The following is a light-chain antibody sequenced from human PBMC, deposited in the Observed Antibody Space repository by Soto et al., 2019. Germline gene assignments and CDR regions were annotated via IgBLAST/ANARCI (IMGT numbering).Light chain of an antibody. J-gene: IGKJ1*01. Sequence: EIVLTQSPATLSVSPGEKATLSCRASQSVSSNLAWYQQKPGQAPRLLIYGASTRATGIPARFSGSGSGTEFTLTISSLQSEDFAVYYCQQYNTWPRTFSQGSXVDIK. CDR1: QSVSSN. CDR2: GAS. V-gene: IGKV3-15*01. CDR3: QQYNTWPRT.